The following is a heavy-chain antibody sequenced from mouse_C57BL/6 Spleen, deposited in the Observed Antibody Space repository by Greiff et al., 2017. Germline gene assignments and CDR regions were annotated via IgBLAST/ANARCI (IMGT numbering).Heavy chain of an antibody. Sequence: QVQLQQPGAELVKPGASVKLSCKASGYTFTSYWMQWVKQRPGQGLEWIGEIDPSDSYTNYNQKFKGKATLTVDTSSSTAYMQLSSLTSEDSAVYYCARRWLPHYFDYWGQGTTLTVSS. CDR1: GYTFTSYW. CDR3: ARRWLPHYFDY. D-gene: IGHD2-3*01. J-gene: IGHJ2*01. CDR2: IDPSDSYT. V-gene: IGHV1-50*01.